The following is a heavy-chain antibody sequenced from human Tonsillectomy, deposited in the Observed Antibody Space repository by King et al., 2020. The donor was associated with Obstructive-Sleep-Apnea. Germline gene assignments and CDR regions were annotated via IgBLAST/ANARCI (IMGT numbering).Heavy chain of an antibody. D-gene: IGHD6-19*01. CDR3: ARTSWYNSGGYFDY. Sequence: QLQESGPGLVKPSETLSLTCNVSGGSISNSIYYWGWIRQPPGKGLEWIGSMYYSGSTYYNPSLKSRVTISVDTSKNQFSLKLSSVTAADTAVYYCARTSWYNSGGYFDYWGQGTLVTVSS. CDR2: MYYSGST. V-gene: IGHV4-39*07. CDR1: GGSISNSIYY. J-gene: IGHJ4*02.